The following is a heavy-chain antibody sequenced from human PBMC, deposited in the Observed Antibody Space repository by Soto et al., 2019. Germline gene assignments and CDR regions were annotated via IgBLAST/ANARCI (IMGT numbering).Heavy chain of an antibody. D-gene: IGHD3-3*01. Sequence: LTLSGAASGFKFSNFGMSWVRQAPGKGLEWVSVISGSGDATYYAASVKGRFTLSRDNSKNTLYLQMNSLTVADTAVYYCAKKVTIYAVDPSDYWGQGTQFNVS. V-gene: IGHV3-23*01. J-gene: IGHJ4*02. CDR1: GFKFSNFG. CDR2: ISGSGDAT. CDR3: AKKVTIYAVDPSDY.